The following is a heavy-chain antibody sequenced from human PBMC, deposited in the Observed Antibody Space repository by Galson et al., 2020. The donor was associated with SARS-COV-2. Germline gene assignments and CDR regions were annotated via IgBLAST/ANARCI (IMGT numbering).Heavy chain of an antibody. CDR1: GYSFTSYW. CDR3: ARPNDFWYGHPYYFDY. CDR2: IYPGDSAT. Sequence: HGESLKISCKGSGYSFTSYWIGWVRQMPGKGLEWMGMIYPGDSATRYSPSLQGQVTISVDKSISTAYLQWSSLKASDTAMYYCARPNDFWYGHPYYFDYWGQGTLVTVSS. V-gene: IGHV5-51*01. D-gene: IGHD3-3*01. J-gene: IGHJ4*02.